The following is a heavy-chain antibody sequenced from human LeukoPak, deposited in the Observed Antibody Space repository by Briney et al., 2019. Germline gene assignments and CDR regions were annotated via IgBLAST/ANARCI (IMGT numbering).Heavy chain of an antibody. Sequence: GGSLRLSCAASGFTFSSYAMSWVRQAPGKGLEWVGRVRTTAEGGTTDYAAPVKGRFSISRDDSENMVYLQMSSLKTEDSALYYCTTDLGGYNPDYWGQGTLVTVSS. CDR3: TTDLGGYNPDY. CDR2: VRTTAEGGTT. CDR1: GFTFSSYA. V-gene: IGHV3-15*05. J-gene: IGHJ4*02. D-gene: IGHD5-24*01.